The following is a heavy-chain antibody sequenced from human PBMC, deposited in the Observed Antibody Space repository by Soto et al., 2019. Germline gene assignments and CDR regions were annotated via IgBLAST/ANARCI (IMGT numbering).Heavy chain of an antibody. V-gene: IGHV4-30-2*01. CDR3: ARELLFYDSDGFSWDDAFDI. D-gene: IGHD3-22*01. CDR1: GGSLSSSTYS. J-gene: IGHJ3*02. Sequence: QMHLQESGSGLVKPSQTLSLTCAVSGGSLSSSTYSWSWIRQPPGKGLEWIGFLYQSGSTYSNPSLKSRVTMSLDRPKNQFSLKLRSVTAADTAVYYCARELLFYDSDGFSWDDAFDIWGQGTMGTVSS. CDR2: LYQSGST.